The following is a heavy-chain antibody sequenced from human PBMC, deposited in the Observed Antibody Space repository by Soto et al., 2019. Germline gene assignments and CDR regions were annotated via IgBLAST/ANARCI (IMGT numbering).Heavy chain of an antibody. V-gene: IGHV5-51*01. J-gene: IGHJ4*02. Sequence: PGASLKISCKSCGYSFTSYYIGWLRQMPGKGLEWMGIIYPGDSDTRYSPSFQGQVTISADKSISTAYLQWSSLKASDTAMYYCVREAYYYDSSGVDYWGQGTLVTSPQ. CDR3: VREAYYYDSSGVDY. CDR1: GYSFTSYY. CDR2: IYPGDSDT. D-gene: IGHD3-22*01.